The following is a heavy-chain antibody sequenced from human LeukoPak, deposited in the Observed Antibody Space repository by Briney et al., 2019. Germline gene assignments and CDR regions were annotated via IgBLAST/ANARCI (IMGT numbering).Heavy chain of an antibody. Sequence: PAGSLRLSCAVSGLTLSNYGMSRVRQAPGKGLEWVAGISGSGGGTNYADSVKGRFTISRDNYKNTLYLQMNSLGAEETDVYFCAKRGVVIRVILVGFHKEAYYFDSWGQGALVTVSS. CDR3: AKRGVVIRVILVGFHKEAYYFDS. D-gene: IGHD3-22*01. CDR2: ISGSGGGT. J-gene: IGHJ4*02. V-gene: IGHV3-23*01. CDR1: GLTLSNYG.